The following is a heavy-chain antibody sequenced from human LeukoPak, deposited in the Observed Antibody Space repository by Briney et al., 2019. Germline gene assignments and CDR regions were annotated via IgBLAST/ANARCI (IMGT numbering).Heavy chain of an antibody. CDR2: ISSSSSYI. CDR3: APLGVTTWLDY. CDR1: GFTFSSYS. J-gene: IGHJ4*02. V-gene: IGHV3-21*04. D-gene: IGHD4-17*01. Sequence: GGSLRLSCAASGFTFSSYSMNWVRQAPGKGLEWVSSISSSSSYIYYADSVKGRLTISRDNAKNSLYLQMNSLRAGDTAVYYCAPLGVTTWLDYWGQGTLVTVSS.